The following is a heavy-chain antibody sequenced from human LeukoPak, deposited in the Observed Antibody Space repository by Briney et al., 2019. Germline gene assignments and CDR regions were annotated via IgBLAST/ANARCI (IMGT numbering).Heavy chain of an antibody. J-gene: IGHJ5*02. V-gene: IGHV3-48*03. D-gene: IGHD5-24*01. Sequence: PGGSLRLSCAASGFTFSSYEMNWVRQAPGKGLEWVSATSNSDTNTYYADSVKGRFTISRDNAKNSLFLQMNSLRAEDTALYYCTRDRGTYNWFDPWGQGTLVTVSS. CDR1: GFTFSSYE. CDR2: TSNSDTNT. CDR3: TRDRGTYNWFDP.